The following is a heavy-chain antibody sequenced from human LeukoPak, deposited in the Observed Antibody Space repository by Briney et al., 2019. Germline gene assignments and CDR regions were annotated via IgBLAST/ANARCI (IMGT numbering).Heavy chain of an antibody. CDR3: ARVVAKRTPWYYFDY. CDR1: GYIFTGFY. D-gene: IGHD2-8*02. V-gene: IGHV1-2*02. Sequence: ASVKVSCKASGYIFTGFYIHWVRQAPGQGLEWMGWINPNSGGTNYAQKFQGRVTMTRDTSISTAYMGLSRLRSDDTAVYYCARVVAKRTPWYYFDYWGQGTLVTVSS. CDR2: INPNSGGT. J-gene: IGHJ4*02.